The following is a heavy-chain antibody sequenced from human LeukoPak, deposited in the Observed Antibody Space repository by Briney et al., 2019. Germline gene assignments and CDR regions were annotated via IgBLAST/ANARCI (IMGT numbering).Heavy chain of an antibody. CDR2: IYTSGRT. CDR3: VAGVYYDFWSGYFGGY. CDR1: GGSIGRGSYY. Sequence: PSETLSLTCTVSGGSIGRGSYYWSWIRQPAGKGLEWIGRIYTSGRTNYKPSLKRRVTISVNTTKNQFSLKLSSVPAADTAVYYCVAGVYYDFWSGYFGGYWGQGTLVTVSS. D-gene: IGHD3-3*01. V-gene: IGHV4-61*02. J-gene: IGHJ4*02.